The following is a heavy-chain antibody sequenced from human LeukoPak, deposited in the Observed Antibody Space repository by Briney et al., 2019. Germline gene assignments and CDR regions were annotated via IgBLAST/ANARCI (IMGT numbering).Heavy chain of an antibody. CDR1: GFTFSSNV. D-gene: IGHD2-2*01. CDR3: ARARGYCSSTSCYVGGY. CDR2: ISYDGSNK. J-gene: IGHJ4*02. V-gene: IGHV3-30*03. Sequence: GGSLRLSCAASGFTFSSNVMSWVRHAPGKGLEWVEVISYDGSNKYYAGSVKGRFTISRDNSKNTLYLQMNSLRAEDTAVYYCARARGYCSSTSCYVGGYWGQGTLVTVSS.